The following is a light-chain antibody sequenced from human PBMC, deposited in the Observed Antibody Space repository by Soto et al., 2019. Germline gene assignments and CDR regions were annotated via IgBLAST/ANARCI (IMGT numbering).Light chain of an antibody. V-gene: IGKV3-20*01. J-gene: IGKJ5*01. CDR2: GTS. CDR3: QQYGSSIT. CDR1: QSVPRSY. Sequence: EILLTQSPGTLSLSVGEIATLSCRASQSVPRSYLAWYQQKPGQAPRLLIYGTSSRATGIPDRFSGSGSGTDFTLTISRLEPEDFAVFYCQQYGSSITFGQGTRLEIK.